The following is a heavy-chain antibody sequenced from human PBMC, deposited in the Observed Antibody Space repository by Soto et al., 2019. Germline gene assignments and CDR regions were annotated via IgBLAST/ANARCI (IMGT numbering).Heavy chain of an antibody. J-gene: IGHJ6*02. CDR3: AREGSRPYYYYGMDV. Sequence: QVQLEQSGAEVKKPGASVKVSCKASGYSFTTYGIAWVRQAPGQGLEWMGWISTYNGDTDYAQNLQGRVIMTTDTSTTTAHMELRSLRSDDTAVYYCAREGSRPYYYYGMDVWGQGTTVSVSS. V-gene: IGHV1-18*01. CDR2: ISTYNGDT. CDR1: GYSFTTYG. D-gene: IGHD2-15*01.